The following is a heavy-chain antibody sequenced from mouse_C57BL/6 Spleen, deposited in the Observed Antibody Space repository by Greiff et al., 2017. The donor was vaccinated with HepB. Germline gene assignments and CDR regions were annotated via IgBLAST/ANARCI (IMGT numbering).Heavy chain of an antibody. CDR1: GYTFTSYW. Sequence: QVQLQQPGAELVKPGASVKMSCKASGYTFTSYWMHWVKQRPGQGLEWIGEIDPSDSYTNYNQKFKGKSTLTVDKSSSTAYMQLSSLTSEDSAVYYCAILDYWGQGTTLTVSS. CDR3: AILDY. V-gene: IGHV1-69*01. CDR2: IDPSDSYT. J-gene: IGHJ2*01. D-gene: IGHD1-1*01.